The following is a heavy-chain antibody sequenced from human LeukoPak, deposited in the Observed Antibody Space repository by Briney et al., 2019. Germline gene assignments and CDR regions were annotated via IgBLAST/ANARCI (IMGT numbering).Heavy chain of an antibody. Sequence: ASVKVSCKASGYTFTSYDINWVRQATGHGLEWMGWMNPNSGNTGYAQKFQGRVTMTRNTSISTAYMELSSLRSEDTAVYYCARRVVAHDAFDIWGQGTMVTVSS. CDR3: ARRVVAHDAFDI. V-gene: IGHV1-8*01. CDR2: MNPNSGNT. D-gene: IGHD2-15*01. CDR1: GYTFTSYD. J-gene: IGHJ3*02.